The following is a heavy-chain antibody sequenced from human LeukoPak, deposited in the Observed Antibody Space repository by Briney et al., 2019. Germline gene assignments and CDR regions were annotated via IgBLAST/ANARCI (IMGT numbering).Heavy chain of an antibody. D-gene: IGHD3-3*01. CDR2: ISGDSNYI. Sequence: GESLRLSCAASGFTFSSYSMNWVRQAPGKGLEWVSSISGDSNYIYYADSVRGRFTISRDNAKNSLYLQMNSLRAEDTAVYYCARGRILEWLFLFDYWGQGTLVTVSS. CDR3: ARGRILEWLFLFDY. CDR1: GFTFSSYS. V-gene: IGHV3-21*01. J-gene: IGHJ4*02.